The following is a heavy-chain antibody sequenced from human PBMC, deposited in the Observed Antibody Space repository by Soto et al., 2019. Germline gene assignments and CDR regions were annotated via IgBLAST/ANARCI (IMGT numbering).Heavy chain of an antibody. Sequence: QVQLQESGPGLVKPSQTLSLTCTVSGGSISSGDYYWSWIRQPPGKGLEWIGYIYYSGSTYYNPSLKGRVTISVDTSKNQFSLKLSSVTAAATAVYYCARVVVGGTGDWFDPWGQGTLVTVSS. CDR1: GGSISSGDYY. V-gene: IGHV4-30-4*01. CDR3: ARVVVGGTGDWFDP. D-gene: IGHD2-21*01. CDR2: IYYSGST. J-gene: IGHJ5*02.